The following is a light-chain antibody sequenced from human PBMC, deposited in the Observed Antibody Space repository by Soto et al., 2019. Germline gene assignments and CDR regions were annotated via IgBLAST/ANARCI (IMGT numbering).Light chain of an antibody. CDR3: QQYNNWLLT. Sequence: EIVLTQSPAILSVSPGERATLSCRASQSISRSLAWYQQKPGQAPRLLIYYISTRATGIPARFSGSGSGTEFTLTISSLQSEDFAVYYCQQYNNWLLTFGGGTKVDIK. J-gene: IGKJ4*01. CDR2: YIS. CDR1: QSISRS. V-gene: IGKV3D-15*01.